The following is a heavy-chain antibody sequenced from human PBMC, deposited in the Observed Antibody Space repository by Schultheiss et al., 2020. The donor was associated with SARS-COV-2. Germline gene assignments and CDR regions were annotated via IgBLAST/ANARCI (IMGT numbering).Heavy chain of an antibody. CDR2: IYSGGST. J-gene: IGHJ6*02. D-gene: IGHD4-17*01. Sequence: GGSLRLSCAASGFTVSSNYMSWVRQAPGKGLEWVSVIYSGGSTYYADSVKGRFTISRDNSKNTLYLQMNSLRAEDTAVYYCARDPFPEYGSYYYGMDVWGQGTTVTVSS. V-gene: IGHV3-53*01. CDR1: GFTVSSNY. CDR3: ARDPFPEYGSYYYGMDV.